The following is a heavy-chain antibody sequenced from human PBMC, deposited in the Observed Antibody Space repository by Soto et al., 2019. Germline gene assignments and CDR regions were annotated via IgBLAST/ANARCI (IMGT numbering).Heavy chain of an antibody. CDR2: ISSSSSTI. Sequence: SLRLSCAASGFTFSSYSMNWVRQAPGKGLEWVSYISSSSSTIYYADSVKGRFTISRDNAKNSLYLQMNSLRDEDTAVYYCAREYYDILTGLNWFDPWGQGTLVTVSS. D-gene: IGHD3-9*01. CDR3: AREYYDILTGLNWFDP. CDR1: GFTFSSYS. J-gene: IGHJ5*02. V-gene: IGHV3-48*02.